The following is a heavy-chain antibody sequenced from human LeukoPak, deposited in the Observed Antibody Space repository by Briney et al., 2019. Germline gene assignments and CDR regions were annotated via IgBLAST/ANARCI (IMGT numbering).Heavy chain of an antibody. Sequence: PGGSLRLSCAASGFTFSDYYMSWIRQAPGKGLEWVSYISSYGSTIYYADSVKGRFTISRDNAKNSLYLQMNSLRAEDTAVYYCATAPQTYRYLGYWGQGTLVTVSP. CDR3: ATAPQTYRYLGY. D-gene: IGHD3-16*02. CDR1: GFTFSDYY. CDR2: ISSYGSTI. J-gene: IGHJ4*02. V-gene: IGHV3-11*04.